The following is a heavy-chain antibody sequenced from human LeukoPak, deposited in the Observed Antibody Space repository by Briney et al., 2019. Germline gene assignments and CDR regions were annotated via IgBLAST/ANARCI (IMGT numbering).Heavy chain of an antibody. CDR3: ARHNSRDGYKYYYYYGMDV. CDR1: GGSISSYY. CDR2: IYYSGST. Sequence: PSETLSLTCTVSGGSISSYYWSWIRQPPGKGLEWIGYIYYSGSTNYNPSLKSRVTISVDTSKNQFSLKLSSVTAADTAVYYCARHNSRDGYKYYYYYGMDVWGQGTTVTVSS. J-gene: IGHJ6*02. V-gene: IGHV4-59*01. D-gene: IGHD5-24*01.